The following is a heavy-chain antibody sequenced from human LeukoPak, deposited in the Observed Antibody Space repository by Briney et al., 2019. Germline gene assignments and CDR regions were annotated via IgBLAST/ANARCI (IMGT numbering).Heavy chain of an antibody. CDR2: ISGSGGST. Sequence: GRSLRLSCVASGFTFDDYAMSWVRQAPGKGLEWVSTISGSGGSTYYADSVKGRFTISRDNSKNTVYLQMNSLRAEDTAVYYCAKDRSRINDVCHGDFDYWGQGTLVTVSS. J-gene: IGHJ4*02. CDR1: GFTFDDYA. CDR3: AKDRSRINDVCHGDFDY. V-gene: IGHV3-23*01. D-gene: IGHD2-8*01.